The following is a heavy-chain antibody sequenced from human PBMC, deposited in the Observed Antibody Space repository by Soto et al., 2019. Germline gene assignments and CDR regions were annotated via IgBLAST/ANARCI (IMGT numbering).Heavy chain of an antibody. V-gene: IGHV1-69*12. J-gene: IGHJ5*02. CDR3: SRDRGPSSGYYPYWFDP. CDR1: GGTFSSYA. CDR2: IIPIFGTA. D-gene: IGHD3-22*01. Sequence: QVQLVQSGAEVKKPGSSVKVSCKASGGTFSSYAITWVRQAPGQGLEWMGGIIPIFGTANYAQKFQARVTITADESTSTAYMELSRLRSEDTAVYYCSRDRGPSSGYYPYWFDPWGQGTRVTVSS.